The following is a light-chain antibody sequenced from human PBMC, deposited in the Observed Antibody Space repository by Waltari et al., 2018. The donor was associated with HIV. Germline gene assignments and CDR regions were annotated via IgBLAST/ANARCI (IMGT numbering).Light chain of an antibody. CDR1: SSDVGSYNL. CDR2: EGS. V-gene: IGLV2-23*01. CDR3: CSYAGSNTLRAWV. Sequence: QSALTQPASVSGSPGQSITISCTGTSSDVGSYNLVSWYQQHPGKAPKLMIYEGSKRPSGVSNRFSGSKSGNTASLTISGLQAEDEADYYCCSYAGSNTLRAWVFGTGTKVTVL. J-gene: IGLJ1*01.